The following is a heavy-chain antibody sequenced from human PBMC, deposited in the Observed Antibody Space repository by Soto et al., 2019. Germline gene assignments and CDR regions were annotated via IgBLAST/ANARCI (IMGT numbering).Heavy chain of an antibody. Sequence: SLTCAVSGDSIIRAGYSWRWIRQSPGKRLEWIGYTYDRGSTYYNPSFRGRVSISVDRSKNQMSLKLDSVTAADTAVYYCARETRRRAGSLDNWGPGTL. CDR1: GDSIIRAGYS. V-gene: IGHV4-30-2*06. J-gene: IGHJ4*01. D-gene: IGHD3-16*02. CDR2: TYDRGST. CDR3: ARETRRRAGSLDN.